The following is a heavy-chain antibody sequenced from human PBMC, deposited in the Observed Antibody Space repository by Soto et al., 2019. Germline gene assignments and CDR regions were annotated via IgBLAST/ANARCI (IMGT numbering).Heavy chain of an antibody. V-gene: IGHV5-51*01. CDR1: GYSFTSYW. CDR3: ASSASSTSWFDP. CDR2: IYPGESDT. J-gene: IGHJ5*02. Sequence: ESLKISCKRSGYSFTSYWIGWVRQMPGKGLEWMGIIYPGESDTRSSPSFQGQVTISADKSISTAYRQWSSLKASDTAMYYCASSASSTSWFDPWGQGTMVTVSS.